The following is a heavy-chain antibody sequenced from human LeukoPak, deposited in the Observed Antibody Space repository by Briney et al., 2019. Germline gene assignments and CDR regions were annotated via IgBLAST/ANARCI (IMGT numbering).Heavy chain of an antibody. V-gene: IGHV4-59*04. CDR1: GGSISNYY. CDR3: ATSRGWFDP. D-gene: IGHD2-2*01. J-gene: IGHJ5*02. CDR2: IYHSGST. Sequence: SETLSLTCTVSGGSISNYYWNWIRQPPGQGLEWIGSIYHSGSTYYNPSLKSRVTISVDTSKNQFSLKLSSVTAADTAVYYCATSRGWFDPWGQGTLVTVSS.